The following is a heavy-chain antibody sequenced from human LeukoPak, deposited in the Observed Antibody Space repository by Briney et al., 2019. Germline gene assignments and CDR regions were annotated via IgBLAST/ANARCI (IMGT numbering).Heavy chain of an antibody. CDR3: AKDPRRITIFGVVRAYYYYGMDV. J-gene: IGHJ6*02. CDR2: ISYDGSNK. CDR1: GFTFSSYG. Sequence: PGGSLRLSCAASGFTFSSYGMHWVRQAPGKGLEWVAVISYDGSNKYYADSVKGRFTTSRDNSKNTLYLQMNSLRAEDTAVYYCAKDPRRITIFGVVRAYYYYGMDVWGQGTTVTVSS. D-gene: IGHD3-3*01. V-gene: IGHV3-30*18.